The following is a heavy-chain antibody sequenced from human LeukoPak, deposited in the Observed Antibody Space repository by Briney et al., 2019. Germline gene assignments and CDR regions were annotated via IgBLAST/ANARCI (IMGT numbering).Heavy chain of an antibody. J-gene: IGHJ3*02. V-gene: IGHV3-11*04. CDR2: ISSSGSSI. D-gene: IGHD2-2*01. CDR3: ARICSNTSCWGAFDI. Sequence: GGSLRLSCPASGFTFSDYYMNWIRQAPGKGLEWVSYISSSGSSIYYADSMKGRFTSSRDNAKNSLYLQMNSLRAEDTAVYYCARICSNTSCWGAFDIWGQGTMVTVSS. CDR1: GFTFSDYY.